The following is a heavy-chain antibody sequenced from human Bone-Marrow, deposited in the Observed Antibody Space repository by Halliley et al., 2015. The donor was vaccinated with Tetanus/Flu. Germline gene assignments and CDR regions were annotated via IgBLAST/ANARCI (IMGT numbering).Heavy chain of an antibody. CDR2: IYPGDFDT. Sequence: QLVQSGSVLKKPGESLRISCKVSGFSFTNYWISWVRQVPGKGLERMGVIYPGDFDTRYSESFQGRITISADRSISTTYLQWGSRRPSDTAMYFCAKQGEVGSNYGLDVWGQGTTATVSS. CDR3: AKQGEVGSNYGLDV. CDR1: GFSFTNYW. J-gene: IGHJ6*02. V-gene: IGHV5-51*01. D-gene: IGHD1-26*01.